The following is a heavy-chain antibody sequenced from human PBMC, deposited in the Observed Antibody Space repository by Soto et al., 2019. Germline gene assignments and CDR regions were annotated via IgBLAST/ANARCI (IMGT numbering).Heavy chain of an antibody. CDR1: GGSIGNYY. D-gene: IGHD2-15*01. CDR2: IYYSGST. CDR3: ARAGAATLSDY. V-gene: IGHV4-59*01. J-gene: IGHJ4*02. Sequence: SETLSLTCTVSGGSIGNYYCSWIRQPPGKGLEWIGYIYYSGSTNYNPSLKSRVTISVDTSKNQFSLKLSSVTAADTAVYYCARAGAATLSDYWGQGTLVTVSS.